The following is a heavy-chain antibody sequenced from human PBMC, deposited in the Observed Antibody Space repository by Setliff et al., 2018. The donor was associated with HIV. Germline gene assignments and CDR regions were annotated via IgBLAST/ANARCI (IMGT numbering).Heavy chain of an antibody. Sequence: GGSLRLSCAASGFTFSSYGMHWVRQAPGKGLEWVAFIRYDGSNKYYADSVKCRFTISRDNSKNTLYLQMNSLRAEDTAVYYCAKGIGNFWSGYYTGAFGYYYMDVWGKGTTVTVSS. V-gene: IGHV3-30*02. CDR3: AKGIGNFWSGYYTGAFGYYYMDV. D-gene: IGHD3-3*01. CDR2: IRYDGSNK. CDR1: GFTFSSYG. J-gene: IGHJ6*03.